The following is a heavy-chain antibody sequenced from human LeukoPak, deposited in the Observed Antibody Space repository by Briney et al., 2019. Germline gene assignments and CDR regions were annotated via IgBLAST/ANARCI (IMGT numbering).Heavy chain of an antibody. J-gene: IGHJ5*02. CDR2: IRYDGSNK. V-gene: IGHV3-30*02. D-gene: IGHD3-16*01. Sequence: QTGGSLRLSCAASGFTFSSYGMHWVRQAPGKGLEWVAFIRYDGSNKYYADSVKGRFTISRDNSKNTLYLQMDRLRAEDTAVYYCARLWGGNGYSGGSLNLWGQGTLVTVSS. CDR1: GFTFSSYG. CDR3: ARLWGGNGYSGGSLNL.